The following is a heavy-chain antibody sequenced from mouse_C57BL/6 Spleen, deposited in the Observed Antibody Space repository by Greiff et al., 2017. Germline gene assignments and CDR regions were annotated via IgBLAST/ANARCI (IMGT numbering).Heavy chain of an antibody. CDR1: GYTFTSYW. J-gene: IGHJ4*01. CDR3: ARHYSTVYYYAMDY. D-gene: IGHD2-5*01. CDR2: IDPSDSET. Sequence: VQLQQPGAELVRPGSSVKLSCKASGYTFTSYWMHWVKQRPIQGLEWIGNIDPSDSETHYNQKFKDKATLTVDKSSSTAYMQLSSLTSEDSAVYYCARHYSTVYYYAMDYWGQGTSGTVSS. V-gene: IGHV1-52*01.